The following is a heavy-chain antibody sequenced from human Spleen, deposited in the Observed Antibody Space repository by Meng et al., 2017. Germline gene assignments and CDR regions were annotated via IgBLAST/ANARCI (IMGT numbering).Heavy chain of an antibody. V-gene: IGHV3-23*01. Sequence: GGSLRLSCAVSGFTFSISSMSWVRQAPGKGLEWISSISIGGETTWYADSVRGRFTISRDNSKNTLYLQMNSLRADDTAVYYCARSPIDKDDLSALPLDYWGQGTLVTVSS. CDR1: GFTFSISS. CDR3: ARSPIDKDDLSALPLDY. J-gene: IGHJ4*02. CDR2: ISIGGETT. D-gene: IGHD3-22*01.